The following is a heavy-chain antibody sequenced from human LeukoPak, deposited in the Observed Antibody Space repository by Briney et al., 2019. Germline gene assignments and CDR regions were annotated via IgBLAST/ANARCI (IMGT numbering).Heavy chain of an antibody. CDR3: ARDSDYSGNGNGDWFDH. Sequence: ASVTVSFKASVFRFSIFGVSWVRQAPGQGLEWMGWISNYFGVTHYAEKFEDRVTMTVDTSTTTVYMELRSLKYDDTAIYYCARDSDYSGNGNGDWFDHWGQGTVVIVSS. J-gene: IGHJ5*02. CDR2: ISNYFGVT. CDR1: VFRFSIFG. D-gene: IGHD4-11*01. V-gene: IGHV1-18*04.